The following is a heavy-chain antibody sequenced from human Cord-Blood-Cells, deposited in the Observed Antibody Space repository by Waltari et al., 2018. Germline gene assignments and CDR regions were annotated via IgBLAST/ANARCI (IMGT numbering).Heavy chain of an antibody. CDR3: ARLNRGSYYAFDI. D-gene: IGHD1-26*01. Sequence: QVQLVQSGAEVKKPGSSVKVSCKALGGAFSGYASSGVRQAPGQGLEWMGGIIPILGIANYAQKFQGRVTITADESTSTAYMELSSLRSEDTAVYYCARLNRGSYYAFDIWGQGTMVTVSS. CDR1: GGAFSGYA. J-gene: IGHJ3*02. CDR2: IIPILGIA. V-gene: IGHV1-69*04.